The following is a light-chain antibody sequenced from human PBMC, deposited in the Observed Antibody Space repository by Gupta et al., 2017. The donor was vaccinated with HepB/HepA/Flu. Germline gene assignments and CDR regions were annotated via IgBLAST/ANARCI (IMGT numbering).Light chain of an antibody. CDR3: NSYATTNTPVL. CDR2: GVT. Sequence: QSALTTPASVSGSLGQSIPISCTGSHDDIGFTRYVYWYQPHPGKAPKLIISGVTYRPYGVSGRFSGSKSGNTASLTIAGLQTEDEADYYCNSYATTNTPVLFGGGTKLTVL. J-gene: IGLJ2*01. CDR1: HDDIGFTRY. V-gene: IGLV2-14*03.